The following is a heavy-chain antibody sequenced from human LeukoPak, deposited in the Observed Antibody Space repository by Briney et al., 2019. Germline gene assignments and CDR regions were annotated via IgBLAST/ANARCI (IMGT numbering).Heavy chain of an antibody. V-gene: IGHV3-30*18. CDR1: GFTFSSYW. CDR3: AKQEIGTTWSVGY. Sequence: GGSLRLSCAASGFTFSSYWMSWVRQAPGKGLEWVAVISFDASLEYYADSVKGRFTISRDNSKNTLYLQMNSLKPEDTAVYYCAKQEIGTTWSVGYWGQGTLVTVSS. J-gene: IGHJ4*02. CDR2: ISFDASLE. D-gene: IGHD1-7*01.